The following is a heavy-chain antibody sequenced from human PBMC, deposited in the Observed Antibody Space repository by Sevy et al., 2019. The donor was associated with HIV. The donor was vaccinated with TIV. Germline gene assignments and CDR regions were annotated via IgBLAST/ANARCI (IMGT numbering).Heavy chain of an antibody. CDR1: RFTITYYS. CDR3: ARVSGDYYHMDV. J-gene: IGHJ6*02. Sequence: GGSLRLSCGASRFTITYYSFNWVRQAPGKGREGVSHISDTTGGTDYVDSVKGRSTMSRDNAKNSLYLQMNSLRVEDTAVYYCARVSGDYYHMDVWGPGTTVTVSS. V-gene: IGHV3-48*01. CDR2: ISDTTGGT.